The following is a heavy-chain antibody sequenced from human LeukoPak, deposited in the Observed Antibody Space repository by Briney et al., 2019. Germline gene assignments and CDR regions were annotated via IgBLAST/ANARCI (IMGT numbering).Heavy chain of an antibody. J-gene: IGHJ4*02. CDR1: GFTFSSYG. CDR2: IWSDENKK. D-gene: IGHD2-21*02. V-gene: IGHV3-33*06. CDR3: AKGTDIVVVTAILDY. Sequence: GGSLRLSCVASGFTFSSYGMHWVRQRPGKGLEWLTVIWSDENKKYYADSVKGRFTISRDNSKNTLYLQMNSLRAEDTAVYYCAKGTDIVVVTAILDYWGQGTLVTVSS.